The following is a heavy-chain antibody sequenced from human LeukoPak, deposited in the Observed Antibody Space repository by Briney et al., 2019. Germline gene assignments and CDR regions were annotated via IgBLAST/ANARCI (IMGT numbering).Heavy chain of an antibody. CDR3: AKDQGSGAFDY. D-gene: IGHD6-19*01. CDR1: GITFSNYA. Sequence: PGGSLRLSCAASGITFSNYAMHWVRQAPGKGLESVAVISNDGSTNYFADSVKGRFTISRDNSENTLYLQMNSLRTEDTAVYYCAKDQGSGAFDYWGQGTLVTVSS. CDR2: ISNDGSTN. J-gene: IGHJ4*02. V-gene: IGHV3-30*04.